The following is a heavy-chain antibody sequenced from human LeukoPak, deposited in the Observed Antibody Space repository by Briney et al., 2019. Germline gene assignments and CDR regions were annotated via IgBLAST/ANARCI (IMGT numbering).Heavy chain of an antibody. Sequence: GGSLRLSCAASGFTFSIYSMNWVREAPGQGLEWVSYISSSSSTIYYADSVKGRFNIYRDNAESSLYLQMNSLGAEDTAVYYCARDDHYNYYYMDVWGKGTTVTVSS. CDR1: GFTFSIYS. J-gene: IGHJ6*03. CDR3: ARDDHYNYYYMDV. CDR2: ISSSSSTI. V-gene: IGHV3-48*01.